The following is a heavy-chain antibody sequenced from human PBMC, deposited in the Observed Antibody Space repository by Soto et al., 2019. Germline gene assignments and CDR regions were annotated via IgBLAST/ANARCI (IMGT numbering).Heavy chain of an antibody. CDR3: AFTMIAAPGAFDI. D-gene: IGHD3-22*01. CDR1: GGTFSSYA. CDR2: IIPIFGTA. V-gene: IGHV1-69*13. Sequence: ASVKVSCKASGGTFSSYAISWVRQAPGQGLEWMGGIIPIFGTANYAQKFQGRVTITADESTSTAYMELSSLRSEDTAVYYCAFTMIAAPGAFDIWGQGTMVTVSS. J-gene: IGHJ3*02.